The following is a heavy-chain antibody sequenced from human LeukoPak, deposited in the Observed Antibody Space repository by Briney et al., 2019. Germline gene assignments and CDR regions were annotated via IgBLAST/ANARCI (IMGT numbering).Heavy chain of an antibody. V-gene: IGHV4-34*01. Sequence: SETLSLTCAVYGGSFSGYYWSWIRQPPGKGLEWIGEINHSGSTTYNPSLKSRVTISVDTSKNQFSLKLSSVTAADTAVYYCAGGGRPDYFDYWGQGTLVTVSS. J-gene: IGHJ4*02. CDR3: AGGGRPDYFDY. CDR1: GGSFSGYY. D-gene: IGHD2-15*01. CDR2: INHSGST.